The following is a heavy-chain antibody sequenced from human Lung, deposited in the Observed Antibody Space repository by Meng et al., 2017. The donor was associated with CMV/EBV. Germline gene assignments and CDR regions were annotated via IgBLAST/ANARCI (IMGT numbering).Heavy chain of an antibody. CDR1: GFTFSSYA. CDR3: VKDDTSGWGDY. V-gene: IGHV3-23*03. Sequence: GGSXRLXCAASGFTFSSYAMSWVRQAPGKGLERVSVFYRGDFGTNYVDSVKGRFTISKDYSSNTLYLQMNSLRVEDTAVYYCVKDDTSGWGDYWGQGTLVTVSS. J-gene: IGHJ4*02. CDR2: FYRGDFGT. D-gene: IGHD2-2*01.